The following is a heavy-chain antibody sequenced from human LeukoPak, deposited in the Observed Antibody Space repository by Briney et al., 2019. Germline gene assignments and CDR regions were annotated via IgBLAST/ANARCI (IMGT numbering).Heavy chain of an antibody. CDR2: ISGSGGST. V-gene: IGHV3-23*01. CDR3: ASGLELRFLNY. D-gene: IGHD1-7*01. J-gene: IGHJ4*02. CDR1: GFTLSRHG. Sequence: GGSLRLSWAAPGFTLSRHGLSWVRQAPGKGLEWVSGISGSGGSTYYADSVKGRFTISRDNAKNSLYLQMNSLRAEDTALYYCASGLELRFLNYWGQGTLVTVSS.